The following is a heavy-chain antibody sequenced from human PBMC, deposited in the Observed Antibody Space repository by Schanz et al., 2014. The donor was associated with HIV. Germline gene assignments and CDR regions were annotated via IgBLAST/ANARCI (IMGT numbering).Heavy chain of an antibody. CDR1: GFTFSSYA. Sequence: EVQLLESGGGLVQPGGSLRLSCAASGFTFSSYAMSWVRQAPGKGLEWVSSISSSSSYIYYADSVKGRFTISRDNAKNSLYLQMNSLRAEDTAVYYCARVSQITHIVVVTASLVDVWGQGTTVTVSS. J-gene: IGHJ6*02. V-gene: IGHV3-21*01. D-gene: IGHD2-21*02. CDR3: ARVSQITHIVVVTASLVDV. CDR2: ISSSSSYI.